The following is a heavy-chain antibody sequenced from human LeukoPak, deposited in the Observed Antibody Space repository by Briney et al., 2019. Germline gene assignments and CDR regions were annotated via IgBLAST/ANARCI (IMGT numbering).Heavy chain of an antibody. Sequence: SETLSLTCTVSGGSISSYYWSWIRQPPGKGLEWIGYIYYSGSTNYNPSLKGRVTISVDTSKNQFSLKLSSVTAADTAVYYCARAMRGYSYGPFDYWGQGTLVTVSS. CDR1: GGSISSYY. D-gene: IGHD5-18*01. J-gene: IGHJ4*02. CDR2: IYYSGST. CDR3: ARAMRGYSYGPFDY. V-gene: IGHV4-59*01.